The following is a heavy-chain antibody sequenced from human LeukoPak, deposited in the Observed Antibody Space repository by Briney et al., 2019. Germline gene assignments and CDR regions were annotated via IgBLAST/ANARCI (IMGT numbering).Heavy chain of an antibody. CDR1: GFTFSSYS. V-gene: IGHV3-21*01. D-gene: IGHD2-21*01. J-gene: IGHJ6*03. CDR2: ISSSSSYI. Sequence: GSLRLSCAASGFTFSSYSMNWVRQAPGKGLEWVSSISSSSSYIYYADSVKGRFTVSRDNAKNSLFLQMNSLRAEDTAVYYCARDLFDYMDVWGKGTTVTVSS. CDR3: ARDLFDYMDV.